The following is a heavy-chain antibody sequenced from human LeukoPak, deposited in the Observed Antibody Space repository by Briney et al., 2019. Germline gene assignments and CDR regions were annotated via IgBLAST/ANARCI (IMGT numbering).Heavy chain of an antibody. CDR3: ASNWNYVDPWFDP. D-gene: IGHD1-7*01. V-gene: IGHV1-2*02. CDR1: GYNFIGYY. J-gene: IGHJ5*02. Sequence: ASVKVSCKASGYNFIGYYMLWVRQAPGQGLEWMGWLNPNSGDTKFAQKFQGRVTMTRDTSISTAYMELSRLRSDDTAVYYCASNWNYVDPWFDPWGQGTLVTVSS. CDR2: LNPNSGDT.